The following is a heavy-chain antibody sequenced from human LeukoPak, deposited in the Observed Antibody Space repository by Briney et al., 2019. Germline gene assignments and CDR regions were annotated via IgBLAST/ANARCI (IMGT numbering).Heavy chain of an antibody. V-gene: IGHV3-74*03. CDR3: ARGRSGSYGFFDY. CDR2: IDSDGSRI. CDR1: GFTFSTSW. D-gene: IGHD3-10*01. Sequence: GGSQRLSCEGSGFTFSTSWMHWVRQAPGKGLVWDSRIDSDGSRITYADSVKGRFTISRDNAKNTVYLQMNSLRAEDTAVYYCARGRSGSYGFFDYWSLGNLVTVSS. J-gene: IGHJ4*02.